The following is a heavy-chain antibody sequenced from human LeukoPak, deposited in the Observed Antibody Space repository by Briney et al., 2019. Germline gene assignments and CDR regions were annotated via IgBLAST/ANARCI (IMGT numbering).Heavy chain of an antibody. V-gene: IGHV3-48*03. D-gene: IGHD1-26*01. CDR3: ARDGGSSIYFFDY. CDR1: GFTFSSYE. J-gene: IGHJ4*02. CDR2: ISSSGSTI. Sequence: GGSLRLSCAASGFTFSSYEMNWVRQAPGKGLEWVSYISSSGSTIYYADSVKGRFTISRDNAKNSLYLQMNSLRAEDTAVYYCARDGGSSIYFFDYWGQGTLVTVSS.